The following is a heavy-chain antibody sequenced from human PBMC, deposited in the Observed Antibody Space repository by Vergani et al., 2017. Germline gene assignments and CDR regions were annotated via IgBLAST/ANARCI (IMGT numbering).Heavy chain of an antibody. V-gene: IGHV1-2*02. D-gene: IGHD3-10*01. J-gene: IGHJ4*02. CDR1: GGTLSSYA. CDR2: INPNSGGT. CDR3: ARGSGSYSDY. Sequence: QVQLVQSGAEVKKPGASVKVSCKASGGTLSSYAISWVRQAPGQGLEWMGWINPNSGGTNYAQKVQGRVTMTRDTSISTAYMELSSLRSDDTAVYYCARGSGSYSDYWGQGTLVTVSS.